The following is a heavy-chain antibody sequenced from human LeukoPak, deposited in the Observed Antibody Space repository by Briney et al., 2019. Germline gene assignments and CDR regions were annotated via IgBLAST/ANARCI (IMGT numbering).Heavy chain of an antibody. J-gene: IGHJ4*02. Sequence: SETLSLTCTVSGGSISSGGYYWSWIRQPPGKGLEWIGYIYHSGTTYYNPSLKSRVTISVDRSKNQFSLKLSSVTAADTAVYYCARDWGGGSAYVDYWGQGTLVTVSS. D-gene: IGHD2-21*01. CDR3: ARDWGGGSAYVDY. CDR2: IYHSGTT. V-gene: IGHV4-30-2*01. CDR1: GGSISSGGYY.